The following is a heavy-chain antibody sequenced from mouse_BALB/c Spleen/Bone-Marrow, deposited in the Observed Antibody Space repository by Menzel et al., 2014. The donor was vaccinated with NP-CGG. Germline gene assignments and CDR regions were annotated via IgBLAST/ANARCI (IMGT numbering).Heavy chain of an antibody. CDR2: INPGSGST. CDR3: ARYDGYFDY. D-gene: IGHD2-3*01. CDR1: GYAFTDYL. V-gene: IGHV1-54*01. Sequence: VMLVESGAELVRPGTSVKVSCKASGYAFTDYLMEWLKQRPGQGLEWIGVINPGSGSTNYNEKFKDKATLTADKSSSTAYMQLSSLTSEDSAVYFCARYDGYFDYWGQCTILIVSS. J-gene: IGHJ2*01.